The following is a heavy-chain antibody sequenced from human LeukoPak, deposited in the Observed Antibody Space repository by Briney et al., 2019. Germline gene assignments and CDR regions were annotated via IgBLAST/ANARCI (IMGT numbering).Heavy chain of an antibody. D-gene: IGHD6-13*01. V-gene: IGHV4-30-4*01. Sequence: SQTLSLTCTVSGASISSGAYYWSWIRQPPGKGLEWIGHIYYSGSTYYNPSLQSRVSLSVDTSKSQFSLILNSVTAADTAVYYCARGESSSWSFKIWGQGSLVTVSS. CDR1: GASISSGAYY. CDR2: IYYSGST. J-gene: IGHJ4*02. CDR3: ARGESSSWSFKI.